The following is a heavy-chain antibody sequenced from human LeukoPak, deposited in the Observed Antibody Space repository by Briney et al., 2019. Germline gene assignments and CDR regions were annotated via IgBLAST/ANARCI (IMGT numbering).Heavy chain of an antibody. J-gene: IGHJ3*02. Sequence: ASVKVSCKASGYTFTSYGISWVRQAPGQGLEWMGWINPNSGGTNYAQKFQGRVTMTRDTSISTAYMELSRLRSDDTAVYYCARETNSGYDSGTGDMDIVVVVAATADAFDIWGQGTMVTVSS. V-gene: IGHV1-2*02. CDR3: ARETNSGYDSGTGDMDIVVVVAATADAFDI. CDR1: GYTFTSYG. CDR2: INPNSGGT. D-gene: IGHD2-15*01.